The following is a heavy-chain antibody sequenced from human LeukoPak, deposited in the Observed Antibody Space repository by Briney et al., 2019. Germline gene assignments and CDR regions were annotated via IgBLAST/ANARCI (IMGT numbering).Heavy chain of an antibody. CDR1: GFSFSTIY. V-gene: IGHV3-7*03. D-gene: IGHD1-1*01. J-gene: IGHJ4*02. CDR3: AREKRLTFDY. CDR2: INVDGTAE. Sequence: GGSLRLSCAASGFSFSTIYMSWVRQTPGQGLEWVANINVDGTAEYYVDSVKGRFTISRDNSKNTLYLQMNSLRAEDTAVYYCAREKRLTFDYWGQGTLVTVSS.